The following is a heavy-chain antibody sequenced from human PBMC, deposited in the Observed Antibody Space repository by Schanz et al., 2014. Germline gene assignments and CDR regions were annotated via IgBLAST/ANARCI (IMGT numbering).Heavy chain of an antibody. Sequence: QVQLVESGGGVVQPGRSLRLSCAASGFSFDKYGMHWVRQAPGKGLEWVGVIWYDGSKTYYADSVRGRFTISRENSKNTLHLQRNSLRAEDTAVYHCAKDLPAVAVAPLMTGLYDSWGQGTLVTVSS. CDR2: IWYDGSKT. D-gene: IGHD6-19*01. CDR1: GFSFDKYG. J-gene: IGHJ4*02. V-gene: IGHV3-33*06. CDR3: AKDLPAVAVAPLMTGLYDS.